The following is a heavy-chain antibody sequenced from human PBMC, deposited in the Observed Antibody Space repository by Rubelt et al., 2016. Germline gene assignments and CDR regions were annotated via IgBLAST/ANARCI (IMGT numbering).Heavy chain of an antibody. J-gene: IGHJ6*02. CDR2: IWYDGSNK. CDR1: GFTFSSYG. CDR3: AKDRTTVTTRWYYYYGMDV. D-gene: IGHD4-17*01. V-gene: IGHV3-33*06. Sequence: QVQLVESGGGVVQPGRSLRLSCAASGFTFSSYGMHWVRQAPGKGLEWVAVIWYDGSNKYYADSVKGRFTISRDNSKNRLYLQMNSLRAEDTAVYYCAKDRTTVTTRWYYYYGMDVWGQGTTVTVSS.